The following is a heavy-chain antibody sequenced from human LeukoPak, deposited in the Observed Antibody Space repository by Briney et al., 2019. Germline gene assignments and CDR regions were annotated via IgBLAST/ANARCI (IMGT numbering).Heavy chain of an antibody. D-gene: IGHD3-22*01. CDR3: ARGFNYYDSSGYYYYMDV. CDR2: MNPNSGNT. V-gene: IGHV1-8*01. J-gene: IGHJ6*03. CDR1: GYTFTSYD. Sequence: GASVKVSCKASGYTFTSYDINWVRQATGQGLEWMGWMNPNSGNTGYAQKFQGRVTMTRNTSISTACMELSSLRSEDTAVYYCARGFNYYDSSGYYYYMDVWGKGTTVTISS.